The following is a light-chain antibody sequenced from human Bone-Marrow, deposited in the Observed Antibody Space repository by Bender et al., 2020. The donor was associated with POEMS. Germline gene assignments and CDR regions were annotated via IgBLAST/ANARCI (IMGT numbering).Light chain of an antibody. J-gene: IGLJ2*01. Sequence: QSALTQPASVSGSPGQSITISCTGTANDVGAYDFVSWYQHRPGKAPKLVIYDVNNRPSGVSNRFSGSKSGNTAHLTISKLQTEDEADYYCCSHTKTKTLRFDVGTKVTVL. CDR3: CSHTKTKTLR. V-gene: IGLV2-14*03. CDR1: ANDVGAYDF. CDR2: DVN.